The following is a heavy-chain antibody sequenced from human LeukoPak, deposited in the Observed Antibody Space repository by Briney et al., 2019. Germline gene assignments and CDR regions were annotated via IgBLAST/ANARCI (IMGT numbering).Heavy chain of an antibody. CDR1: GGSISSYY. CDR2: IYYSGST. J-gene: IGHJ4*02. D-gene: IGHD3-10*01. Sequence: ASETLSLTCTVSGGSISSYYWSWIRQPPGKGLEWIGYIYYSGSTNYNPSLKSRVTISVDTSKNQFSLKLSSVTAADTAVYYCARHARPYGSGSLLTNFDYWGQGTLVTVSS. V-gene: IGHV4-59*08. CDR3: ARHARPYGSGSLLTNFDY.